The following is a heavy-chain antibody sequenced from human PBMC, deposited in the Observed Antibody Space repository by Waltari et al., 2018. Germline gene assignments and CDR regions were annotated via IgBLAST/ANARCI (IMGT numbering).Heavy chain of an antibody. CDR3: TGGAVTGTDF. V-gene: IGHV3-73*01. CDR1: GHTFCGST. CDR2: IRSKPNNYAT. Sequence: EVQVVESGGGLVQPGGSMKLSCATSGHTFCGSTIHWVRQTSGKGLEWIGRIRSKPNNYATRYTASVEGRFTISRDDSENTAYLQMSSLMTEDTAVYYCTGGAVTGTDFWGQGTLVTVSS. J-gene: IGHJ4*02. D-gene: IGHD6-13*01.